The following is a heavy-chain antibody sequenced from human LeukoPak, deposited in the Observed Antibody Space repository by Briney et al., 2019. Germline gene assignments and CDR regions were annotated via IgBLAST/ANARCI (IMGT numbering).Heavy chain of an antibody. V-gene: IGHV3-43*01. D-gene: IGHD1-26*01. CDR3: AKIGATNMDPDAFDI. J-gene: IGHJ3*02. CDR2: ISWDGGST. Sequence: PGGSLRLSCAASGFTFSSYVMHWVRQAPGKGLEWVSLISWDGGSTYYADSVKGRFTISRDNSKNSLYLQMNSLRTEDTALYYCAKIGATNMDPDAFDIWGQGTMVTVSS. CDR1: GFTFSSYV.